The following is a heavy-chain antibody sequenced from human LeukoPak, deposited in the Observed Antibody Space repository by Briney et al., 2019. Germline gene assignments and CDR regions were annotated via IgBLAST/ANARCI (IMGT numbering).Heavy chain of an antibody. J-gene: IGHJ5*02. CDR1: GFNFSNSW. Sequence: GGSLRLPCAASGFNFSNSWMTWVRQTPGKGLEWVANIRQNGRDKYYVDSVKGRFTISRDNAKNSLYLQMNSLRAEDTAVYYCARDPGGFHPWGQGTLVTVSS. CDR2: IRQNGRDK. D-gene: IGHD7-27*01. CDR3: ARDPGGFHP. V-gene: IGHV3-7*01.